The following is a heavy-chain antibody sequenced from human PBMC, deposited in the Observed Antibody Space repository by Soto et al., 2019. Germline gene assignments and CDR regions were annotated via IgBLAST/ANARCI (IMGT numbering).Heavy chain of an antibody. CDR3: ASSTYYEIYNYYGMDV. Sequence: QVQLVESGGGVVQPGRSLRISCAASGFTFSSYAMHWVRQAPGKGLEWVAVISYDGSNKYYADSVKGRFTISRDNSKNTLYLQMNSLRAEDTAVYYCASSTYYEIYNYYGMDVWGQGTTVTVSS. V-gene: IGHV3-30-3*01. CDR1: GFTFSSYA. CDR2: ISYDGSNK. J-gene: IGHJ6*02. D-gene: IGHD3-22*01.